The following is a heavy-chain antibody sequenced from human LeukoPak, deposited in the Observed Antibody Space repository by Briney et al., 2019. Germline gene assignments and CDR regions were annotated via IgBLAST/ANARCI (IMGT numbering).Heavy chain of an antibody. J-gene: IGHJ4*02. CDR3: ARAVDGYNSEPPFDY. CDR2: IIPIFGTA. Sequence: SVKVSCKASGGTFSSYAISWVRQAPGQGLEWMGGIIPIFGTANYAQKFQGRVTITADESTSTAYMELSSLRSEDTAVYYCARAVDGYNSEPPFDYWGQGTLVTVSS. D-gene: IGHD5-24*01. V-gene: IGHV1-69*13. CDR1: GGTFSSYA.